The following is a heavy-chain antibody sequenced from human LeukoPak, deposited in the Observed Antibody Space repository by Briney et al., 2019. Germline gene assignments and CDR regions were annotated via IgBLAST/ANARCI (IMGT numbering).Heavy chain of an antibody. V-gene: IGHV4-34*01. CDR2: INHSGST. Sequence: SETLSLTCAVYGGSFSGYYWSWIRQPPGKGLEWIGEINHSGSTNYNPSLKSRVTISVDTSKNQFSLKLSSVTAADTAVYYCAREKIVLMVYAIQGGFDYWGQGTLVTVSS. CDR1: GGSFSGYY. J-gene: IGHJ4*02. D-gene: IGHD2-8*01. CDR3: AREKIVLMVYAIQGGFDY.